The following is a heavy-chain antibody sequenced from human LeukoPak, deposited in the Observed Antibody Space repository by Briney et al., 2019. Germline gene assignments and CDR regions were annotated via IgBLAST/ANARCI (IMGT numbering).Heavy chain of an antibody. V-gene: IGHV1-2*02. CDR3: ARADRLHGGPYLIGP. Sequence: PVASVKVSCKTSGYSFTDYYMHWVRQAPGQGLEWMGWINPNSGGTSSAQKFQGRVTMTRDTSITTVYMEVSWLTSDDTAICYCARADRLHGGPYLIGPWGQGTLVAVSS. D-gene: IGHD2-21*01. J-gene: IGHJ5*02. CDR1: GYSFTDYY. CDR2: INPNSGGT.